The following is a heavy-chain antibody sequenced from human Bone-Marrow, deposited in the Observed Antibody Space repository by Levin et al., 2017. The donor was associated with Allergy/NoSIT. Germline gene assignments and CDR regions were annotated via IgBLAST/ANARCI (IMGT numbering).Heavy chain of an antibody. J-gene: IGHJ6*03. V-gene: IGHV4-34*01. CDR1: GRPFSGYY. CDR3: ARGPLVQGLLPAHYYHMDV. Sequence: SSETLSLTCAVYGRPFSGYYWSWIRQPPGKGLEWIGEINDSANTNYSPSFKSRVTMSVDTLKNQFSLTLTSVTAADTAVYFCARGPLVQGLLPAHYYHMDVWGKGTSVIVS. D-gene: IGHD3-10*01. CDR2: INDSANT.